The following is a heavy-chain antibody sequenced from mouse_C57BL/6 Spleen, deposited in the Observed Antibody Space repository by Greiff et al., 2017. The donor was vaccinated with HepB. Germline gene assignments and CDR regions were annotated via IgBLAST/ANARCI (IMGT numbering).Heavy chain of an antibody. V-gene: IGHV3-6*01. D-gene: IGHD2-3*01. J-gene: IGHJ2*01. Sequence: EVKLMESGPGLVKPSQSLSLTCSVTGYSITSGYYWNWIRQFPGNKLEWMGYISYDGSNNYNPSLKNRISITRDTSKNQFFLKLKSVTTEDTATYYCARDYDGYYGYFDYWGQGTTLTVSS. CDR3: ARDYDGYYGYFDY. CDR2: ISYDGSN. CDR1: GYSITSGYY.